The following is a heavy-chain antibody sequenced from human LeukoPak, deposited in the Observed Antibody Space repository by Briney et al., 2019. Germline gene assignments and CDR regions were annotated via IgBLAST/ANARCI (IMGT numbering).Heavy chain of an antibody. V-gene: IGHV1-2*02. J-gene: IGHJ4*02. CDR2: SNPSSGGT. CDR3: ARGAGGTGSGLLDY. D-gene: IGHD3/OR15-3a*01. Sequence: ASVKVSCKASGGTFSSYAISWVRQAPGQGLEWMGWSNPSSGGTYYAQKFQGRVTMTRDTSISTDSMELSRLRSDDTAVYYCARGAGGTGSGLLDYWGQGTQVTVSS. CDR1: GGTFSSYA.